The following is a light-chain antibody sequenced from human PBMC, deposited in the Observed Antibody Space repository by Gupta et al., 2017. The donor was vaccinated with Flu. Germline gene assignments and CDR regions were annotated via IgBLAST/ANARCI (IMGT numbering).Light chain of an antibody. CDR1: SSYIGFDNY. J-gene: IGLJ3*02. Sequence: SIIISCTGTSSYIGFDNYISWYQQHPGKAPKLLIFEVNNRPSGISSRFSGSKSDNTASLTISGLQTEDEADYYCSSFTETNARVFGGGTKVTVL. V-gene: IGLV2-14*01. CDR3: SSFTETNARV. CDR2: EVN.